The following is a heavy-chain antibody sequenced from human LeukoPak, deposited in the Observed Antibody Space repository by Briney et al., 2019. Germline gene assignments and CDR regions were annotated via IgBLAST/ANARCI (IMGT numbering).Heavy chain of an antibody. V-gene: IGHV3-30*18. Sequence: GGSLRLSCAASGFTFSSYGMHWVRQAPGKGLEWVAVISYDGSNKYYADSVKGRFTISRDNSKNTLYLQMNSLRAEDTAVYYCAKSTVDLRYFDWAHDAFDIWGQGTMVTVSS. CDR2: ISYDGSNK. J-gene: IGHJ3*02. D-gene: IGHD3-9*01. CDR1: GFTFSSYG. CDR3: AKSTVDLRYFDWAHDAFDI.